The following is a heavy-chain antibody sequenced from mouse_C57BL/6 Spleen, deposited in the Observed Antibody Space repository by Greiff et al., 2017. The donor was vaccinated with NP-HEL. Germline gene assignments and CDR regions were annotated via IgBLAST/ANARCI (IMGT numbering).Heavy chain of an antibody. J-gene: IGHJ2*01. D-gene: IGHD1-1*01. CDR3: ARFTTVVATDY. Sequence: VKLLQPGAELVKPGASVKLSCKASGYTFTSYWMQWVKQRPGQGLEWIGELDPSDSYTNYNQKFKGKATLTVDTSSSTAYMQLSSLTSEDAAVYYCARFTTVVATDYWGQGTTLTVSS. CDR1: GYTFTSYW. CDR2: LDPSDSYT. V-gene: IGHV1-50*01.